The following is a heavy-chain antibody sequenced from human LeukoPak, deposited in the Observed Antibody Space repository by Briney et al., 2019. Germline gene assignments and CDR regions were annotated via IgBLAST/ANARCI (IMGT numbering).Heavy chain of an antibody. CDR2: IIPIFGTA. V-gene: IGHV1-69*13. Sequence: PGASVKVSCKASGGTFSSYAISCVRQAPGQGLERMGGIIPIFGTANYAQKFQGRVTITADESTSTAYMELSSLRSEDTAVYYCARDKGDGSGSKEYWGQGTLATVSS. CDR3: ARDKGDGSGSKEY. CDR1: GGTFSSYA. D-gene: IGHD3-10*01. J-gene: IGHJ4*02.